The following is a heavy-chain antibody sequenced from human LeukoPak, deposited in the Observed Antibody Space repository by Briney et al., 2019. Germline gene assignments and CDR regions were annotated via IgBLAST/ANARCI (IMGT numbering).Heavy chain of an antibody. V-gene: IGHV4-59*01. CDR1: GGSISSYY. CDR3: ARGDYALYMDV. Sequence: SETLSLTCDVSGGSISSYYWSWIRQPPGKGLEWIGYIYYSGSTNYNPSLKSRVTISVDTSKNQFSLKLSSVTAADTAVYYCARGDYALYMDVWGKGTTVTVSS. D-gene: IGHD4-17*01. J-gene: IGHJ6*03. CDR2: IYYSGST.